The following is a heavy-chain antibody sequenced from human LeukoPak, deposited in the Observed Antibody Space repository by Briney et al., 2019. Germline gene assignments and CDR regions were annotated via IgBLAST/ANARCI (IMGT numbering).Heavy chain of an antibody. Sequence: SVKVSCKASGGTFSSYAISWVRQAPGQGLEWMGGIIPIFGTANYAQKFQGRVTITADESTSTAYMELSSLRSEDTAVYYCARVIEHIVVVVTYAFDIWGQGTMVTVSS. D-gene: IGHD2-21*01. CDR2: IIPIFGTA. V-gene: IGHV1-69*13. J-gene: IGHJ3*02. CDR3: ARVIEHIVVVVTYAFDI. CDR1: GGTFSSYA.